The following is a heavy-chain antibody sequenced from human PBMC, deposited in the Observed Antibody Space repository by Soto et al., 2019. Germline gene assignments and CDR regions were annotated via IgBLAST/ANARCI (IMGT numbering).Heavy chain of an antibody. V-gene: IGHV3-11*01. CDR3: ARRGGPGDY. CDR2: ISHSGHIT. D-gene: IGHD2-15*01. Sequence: QVQLVESGGGLVKPGGSLRLSCAASGFNFNDYYMSWIRQAPGKGLEWLSYISHSGHITNYTDSVKGRFTISRDNAKNSLYMQMNSLRAEDTAVYYCARRGGPGDYWGQGTLVTVSS. CDR1: GFNFNDYY. J-gene: IGHJ4*02.